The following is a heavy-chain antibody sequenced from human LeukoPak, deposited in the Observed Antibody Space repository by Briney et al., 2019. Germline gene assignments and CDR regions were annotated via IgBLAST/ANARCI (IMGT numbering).Heavy chain of an antibody. Sequence: SETLSLTCTVSGGSISSGGYYWSWIRQHPGKGLEWIGYIYYSGSTYYNPSLKSRVTISVGTSKNQFSLKLSSVTAADTAVYYCARAPLDYGDNYFDYWGQGTLVTVSS. CDR1: GGSISSGGYY. CDR2: IYYSGST. D-gene: IGHD4-17*01. CDR3: ARAPLDYGDNYFDY. V-gene: IGHV4-31*03. J-gene: IGHJ4*02.